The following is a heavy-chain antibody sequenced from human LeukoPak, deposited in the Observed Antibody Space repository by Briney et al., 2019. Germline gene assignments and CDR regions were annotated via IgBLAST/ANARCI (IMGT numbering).Heavy chain of an antibody. CDR1: GGTFSSYA. D-gene: IGHD6-13*01. CDR2: IIPIFGTA. J-gene: IGHJ4*02. V-gene: IGHV1-69*13. Sequence: GASVKVSCKASGGTFSSYAISWVRQAPGQGLEWMGGIIPIFGTANYAQKFQGRVTITADESTSTAYMELSSLRSEDTAVYYCARGEAAGSPFDYWGQGTLVTVSS. CDR3: ARGEAAGSPFDY.